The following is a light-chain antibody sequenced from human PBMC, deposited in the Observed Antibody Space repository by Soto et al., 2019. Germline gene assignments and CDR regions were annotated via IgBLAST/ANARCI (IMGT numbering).Light chain of an antibody. J-gene: IGKJ4*01. CDR3: QQYDNLPPLT. CDR1: QDISNY. Sequence: DIQMTQSPSSLSASVGDRVTITCQASQDISNYLNWYQQKPGKAPKLLIYDASNLETGVPSRFIGRGSGTDFTFTISSLQPEDIATYYCQQYDNLPPLTFGGGTKVEIK. CDR2: DAS. V-gene: IGKV1-33*01.